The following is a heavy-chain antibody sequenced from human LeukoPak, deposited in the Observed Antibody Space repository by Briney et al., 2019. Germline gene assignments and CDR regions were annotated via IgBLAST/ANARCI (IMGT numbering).Heavy chain of an antibody. CDR3: ARQNGYFDY. J-gene: IGHJ4*02. CDR1: GSTFSSYA. D-gene: IGHD2-8*01. CDR2: ISGSGGST. V-gene: IGHV3-23*01. Sequence: GGPLRLSCAASGSTFSSYAMSWVRQAPGKGLEWVSAISGSGGSTYYADSVKGRFTISRDNSKNTLYLQMNSLRAEDTAVYYCARQNGYFDYWGQGTLVTVSS.